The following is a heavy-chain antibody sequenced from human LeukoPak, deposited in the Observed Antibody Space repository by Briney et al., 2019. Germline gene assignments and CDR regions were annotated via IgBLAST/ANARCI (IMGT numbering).Heavy chain of an antibody. CDR1: GFTFSNYA. Sequence: PGGSLRLSCAAYGFTFSNYAMSWVRQAPGKGLEWVSSISDRGDLTYYADSVKGRFTISRDNSKNTLYLQMNSLRAEDTAEHYCAKSSSGYYTFDYWGQGTLVTVSS. CDR3: AKSSSGYYTFDY. CDR2: ISDRGDLT. D-gene: IGHD3-3*01. V-gene: IGHV3-23*01. J-gene: IGHJ4*02.